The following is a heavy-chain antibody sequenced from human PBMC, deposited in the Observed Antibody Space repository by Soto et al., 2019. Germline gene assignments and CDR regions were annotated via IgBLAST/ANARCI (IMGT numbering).Heavy chain of an antibody. CDR2: IKQDESEK. CDR3: VRDVAFDYVN. Sequence: EVQLVESGGGLVQPGGSLRISCTVSGFSFSSYWMSWVRQAPGKGLEWVASIKQDESEKYYVDSVKGRFTISRDNVDYSLFLQMNSLSAADTAVYFCVRDVAFDYVNWGQGTLVTVSS. J-gene: IGHJ4*02. D-gene: IGHD3-16*01. CDR1: GFSFSSYW. V-gene: IGHV3-7*01.